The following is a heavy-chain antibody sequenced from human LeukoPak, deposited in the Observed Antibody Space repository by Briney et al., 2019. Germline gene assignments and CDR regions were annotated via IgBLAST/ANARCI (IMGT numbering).Heavy chain of an antibody. D-gene: IGHD3-22*01. Sequence: GGSLRLSCAASGFTVSSNYMSWVRQAPGKGLEWVSAISGSGGSTYYADSVKGRFTISRDNSKNTLYLQMNSLRAEDTAVYYCASTDYYDSSGYYLPGSFDIWGQGTMVTVSS. CDR1: GFTVSSNY. CDR2: ISGSGGST. V-gene: IGHV3-23*01. J-gene: IGHJ3*02. CDR3: ASTDYYDSSGYYLPGSFDI.